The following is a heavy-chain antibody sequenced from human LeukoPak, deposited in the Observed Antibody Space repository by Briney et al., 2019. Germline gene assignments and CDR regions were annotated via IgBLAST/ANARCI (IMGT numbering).Heavy chain of an antibody. V-gene: IGHV3-21*01. CDR1: GFTFSSYA. CDR3: ARAGPDSSGYYIPAFDI. J-gene: IGHJ3*02. Sequence: GGSLRLSCAASGFTFSSYAMSWVRQAPGKGLEWVSSISSSSSYIYYADSVKGRFTISRDNAKNSLYLQMNSLRAEDTAVYYCARAGPDSSGYYIPAFDIWGQGTMVTVSS. CDR2: ISSSSSYI. D-gene: IGHD3-22*01.